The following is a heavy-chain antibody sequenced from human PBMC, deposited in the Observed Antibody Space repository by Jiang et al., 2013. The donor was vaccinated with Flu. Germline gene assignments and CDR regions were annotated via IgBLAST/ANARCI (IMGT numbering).Heavy chain of an antibody. CDR3: VRGLLRYGMDA. J-gene: IGHJ6*02. CDR1: GDSVSTNTGA. V-gene: IGHV6-1*01. Sequence: SQTLSLTCAISGDSVSTNTGAWNWIRQSPSRGLEWLGRTYYRSKWYTDYAVSVKSRIHINPDTSKNQLSLQLNSVTPEDTAVYYCVRGLLRYGMDAWGPGTTVTVSS. D-gene: IGHD3-10*01. CDR2: TYYRSKWYT.